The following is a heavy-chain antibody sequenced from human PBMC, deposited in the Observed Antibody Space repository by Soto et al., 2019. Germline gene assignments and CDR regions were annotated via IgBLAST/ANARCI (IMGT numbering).Heavy chain of an antibody. V-gene: IGHV4-31*03. CDR3: ARGGFRPGHDAFDI. Sequence: QVQLQESGPGLVKPSQTLSLTCTVSGGPISSGGYYWSWIRQHPGKGLEWIGYIYYSGSTYYNPSLKSRVTISVDTSKNQFSLKLSSVTAADTAVYYCARGGFRPGHDAFDIWGQGTMVTVSS. J-gene: IGHJ3*02. CDR1: GGPISSGGYY. D-gene: IGHD3-10*01. CDR2: IYYSGST.